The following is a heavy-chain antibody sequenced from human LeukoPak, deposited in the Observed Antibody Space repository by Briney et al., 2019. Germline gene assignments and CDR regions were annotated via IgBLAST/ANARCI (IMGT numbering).Heavy chain of an antibody. V-gene: IGHV4-61*02. Sequence: PSETLSLTCTVSGGSISSGSYSWSWIRQPAGKGLEWIGRIYTSGSTNYNPSLKSRVTISVDASKNQFSLKLSSVTAADTAVYYCARDIPLYCTNGVCPFSDYYYYMDVWGKGTTVTVSS. J-gene: IGHJ6*03. CDR3: ARDIPLYCTNGVCPFSDYYYYMDV. CDR2: IYTSGST. D-gene: IGHD2-8*01. CDR1: GGSISSGSYS.